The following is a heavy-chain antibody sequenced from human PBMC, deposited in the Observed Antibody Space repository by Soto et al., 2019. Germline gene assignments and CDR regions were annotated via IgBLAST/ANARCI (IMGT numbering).Heavy chain of an antibody. CDR2: ISSSGGSI. Sequence: GGSLRLSCATSGFPFSRYWMHWVRHVPGKGLVWVSRISSSGGSIYYSDSVKGRFTISRDNAKNTLYLQMNSLRAEDTAVYYCARDNAHRSIDAFDIWGQGTMVTVSS. D-gene: IGHD2-8*01. J-gene: IGHJ3*02. CDR3: ARDNAHRSIDAFDI. V-gene: IGHV3-74*01. CDR1: GFPFSRYW.